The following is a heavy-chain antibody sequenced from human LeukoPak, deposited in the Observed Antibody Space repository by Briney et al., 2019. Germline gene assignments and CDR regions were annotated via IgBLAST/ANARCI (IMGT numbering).Heavy chain of an antibody. CDR3: ARDLRIQLLYNWFDP. D-gene: IGHD5-18*01. J-gene: IGHJ5*02. V-gene: IGHV1-46*01. CDR1: GYTFTSYY. Sequence: GASVKVSCKASGYTFTSYYMHWVRQAPGQGLEWMGIINPSGGSTSCAQKFQGRVTMTRDMSTSTVYMELSSLRSEDTAVYYCARDLRIQLLYNWFDPWGQGTLVTVSS. CDR2: INPSGGST.